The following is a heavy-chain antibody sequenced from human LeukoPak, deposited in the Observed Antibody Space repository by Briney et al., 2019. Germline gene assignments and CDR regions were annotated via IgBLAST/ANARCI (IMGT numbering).Heavy chain of an antibody. J-gene: IGHJ5*02. D-gene: IGHD5-18*01. CDR2: ISYDGSNK. CDR1: GFTFSSYA. Sequence: HPGRSLRLSCAASGFTFSSYAMHWVRQAPGKGLEWVAVISYDGSNKYYADSVKGRFTISRDNSKNTLYLQVNSLRAEDTAVYYCARGKGYSYGYWFDPWGQGTLVTVSS. V-gene: IGHV3-30-3*01. CDR3: ARGKGYSYGYWFDP.